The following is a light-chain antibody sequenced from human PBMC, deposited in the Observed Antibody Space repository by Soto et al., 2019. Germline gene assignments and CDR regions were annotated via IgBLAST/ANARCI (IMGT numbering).Light chain of an antibody. CDR1: QSVFYSSNNKNY. CDR2: WAS. CDR3: QQYYSIPLT. Sequence: IVMTQSPDCLAVSLGDRATINCNSSQSVFYSSNNKNYLAWYQQKPGQPPKLLIYWASTRESGVPDRFGGSGSGTDFTLTISSLQAEDVAIYYCQQYYSIPLTFGGGTKVDIK. J-gene: IGKJ4*01. V-gene: IGKV4-1*01.